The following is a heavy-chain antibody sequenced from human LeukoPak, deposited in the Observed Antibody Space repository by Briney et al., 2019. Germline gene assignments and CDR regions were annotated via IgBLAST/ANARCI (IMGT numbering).Heavy chain of an antibody. Sequence: GESLKISCKGSGYSFTSYWIGWVRQMPGKGLEWMGIIYPGDSDTRYSPSFQGQVTISADKSISTAYLQWSSLKASDTAMCYCARQPAAGPDYYYYGMDVWGQGTTVTVSS. V-gene: IGHV5-51*01. CDR1: GYSFTSYW. CDR3: ARQPAAGPDYYYYGMDV. J-gene: IGHJ6*02. CDR2: IYPGDSDT. D-gene: IGHD6-13*01.